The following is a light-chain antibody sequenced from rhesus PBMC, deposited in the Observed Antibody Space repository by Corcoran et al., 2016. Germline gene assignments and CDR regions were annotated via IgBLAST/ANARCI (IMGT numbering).Light chain of an antibody. V-gene: IGKV1-69*01. Sequence: DIQMTQSPSSLSASVGDRVTITCRASQGISNWLAWYQQKPGKAPKLLIYRASNLEPGVPSRFSGRGSGTEFTLTISSLQPEDIATYYCQQHDNSPFTFGPGTKLDIK. CDR2: RAS. CDR1: QGISNW. CDR3: QQHDNSPFT. J-gene: IGKJ3*01.